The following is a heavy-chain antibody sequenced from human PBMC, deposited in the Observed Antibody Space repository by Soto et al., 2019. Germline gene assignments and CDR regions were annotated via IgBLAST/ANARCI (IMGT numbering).Heavy chain of an antibody. J-gene: IGHJ5*01. CDR2: INHSGST. V-gene: IGHV4-39*07. CDR3: ARGRRESSSWYWGYWFDP. Sequence: PSETLSLTCTVSGGSISSSSYYWSWIRQPPGKGLEWIGEINHSGSTNYNPSLKSRVTISVDTSKNQFSLKLSSVTAADTAVYYCARGRRESSSWYWGYWFDPWGQGTLVTVSS. CDR1: GGSISSSSYY. D-gene: IGHD6-13*01.